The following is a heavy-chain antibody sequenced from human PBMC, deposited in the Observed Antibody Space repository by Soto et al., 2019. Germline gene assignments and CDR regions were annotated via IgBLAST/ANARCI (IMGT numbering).Heavy chain of an antibody. D-gene: IGHD2-15*01. Sequence: QLQLQESGPGLVKPSETLSLTCTVSGGCISSSSYYWGWIRQPPGKGLEWIGSIYYSGSTYYNPSLKSRVTIPVDTSKNQFSLKMSSVTAADTALYYFARLVVVNRYFQHWGQGTLVTISS. V-gene: IGHV4-39*01. CDR2: IYYSGST. J-gene: IGHJ1*01. CDR3: ARLVVVNRYFQH. CDR1: GGCISSSSYY.